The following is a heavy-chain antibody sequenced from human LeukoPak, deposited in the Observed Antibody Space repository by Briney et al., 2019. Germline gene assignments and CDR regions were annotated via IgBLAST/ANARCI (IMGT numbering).Heavy chain of an antibody. Sequence: PGRSLRLSCAASGFTFSSYSMSWVRQAPGKGLEWVSIFRGSDGSTYYADSGKGRFTISRDISKNTLYLQMNSLRAEDTAVYYCAKLYYLSPSLSVELTYFDYWGQGTLVTVSS. CDR1: GFTFSSYS. CDR2: FRGSDGST. J-gene: IGHJ4*02. CDR3: AKLYYLSPSLSVELTYFDY. D-gene: IGHD2-2*01. V-gene: IGHV3-23*01.